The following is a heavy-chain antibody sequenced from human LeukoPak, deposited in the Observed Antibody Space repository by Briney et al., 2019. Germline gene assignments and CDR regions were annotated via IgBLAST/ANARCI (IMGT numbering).Heavy chain of an antibody. J-gene: IGHJ5*02. V-gene: IGHV3-7*01. CDR2: IKQDGSEK. Sequence: QPGGSLRLSCAASGSTFSSYGMHWVRQAPGKGLEWVANIKQDGSEKYYVDSVKGRFTISRDNAKNSLYLQMNSLRAADTAVYYCGRDRLIGGLDPWGQGTLVTVSS. CDR1: GSTFSSYG. D-gene: IGHD3-3*01. CDR3: GRDRLIGGLDP.